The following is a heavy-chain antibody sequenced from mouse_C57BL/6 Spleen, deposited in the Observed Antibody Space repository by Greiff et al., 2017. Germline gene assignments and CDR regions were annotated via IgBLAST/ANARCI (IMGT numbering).Heavy chain of an antibody. CDR3: ARWGGFYFDV. J-gene: IGHJ1*03. CDR2: IHPNSGST. Sequence: QVHVKQPGAELVKPGASVKLSCKASGYTLTSYWMHWVKQRPGQGLEWIGMIHPNSGSTNYNEKFKSKATLTVDKSSSTAYMQLSSLTSEDSAVYYCARWGGFYFDVWGTGTTVTVSS. V-gene: IGHV1-64*01. CDR1: GYTLTSYW.